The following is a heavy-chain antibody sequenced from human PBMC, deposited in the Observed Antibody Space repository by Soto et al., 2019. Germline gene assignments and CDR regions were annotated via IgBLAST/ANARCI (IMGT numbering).Heavy chain of an antibody. CDR2: ISFDGTDK. D-gene: IGHD1-26*01. CDR3: ASRVPHGTYGAPYFQH. V-gene: IGHV3-30*03. J-gene: IGHJ1*01. Sequence: PGGSLRLSCAASGFTFSSYGMHWVRQAPGKGLEWVAFISFDGTDKYSADSVKARFTISRDNSKNTLYLQMNSLRPEDTAVYYCASRVPHGTYGAPYFQHWGQGTLVTVSS. CDR1: GFTFSSYG.